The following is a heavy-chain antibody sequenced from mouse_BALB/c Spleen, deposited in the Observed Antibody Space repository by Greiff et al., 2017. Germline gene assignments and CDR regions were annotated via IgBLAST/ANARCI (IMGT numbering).Heavy chain of an antibody. V-gene: IGHV14-4*02. CDR3: NVRESYGNGDY. Sequence: EVQLKESGAELVRSGASVKLSCTASGFNIKDYYMHWVKQRPEQGLEWIGWIDPENGDTEYAPKFQGKATMTADTSSNTAYLQLSSLTSEDTAVYYCNVRESYGNGDYWGQGTTLTVSS. CDR2: IDPENGDT. CDR1: GFNIKDYY. D-gene: IGHD2-1*01. J-gene: IGHJ2*01.